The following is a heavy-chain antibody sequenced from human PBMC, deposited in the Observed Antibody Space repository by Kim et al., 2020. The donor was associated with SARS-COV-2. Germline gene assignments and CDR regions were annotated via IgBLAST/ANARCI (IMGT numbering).Heavy chain of an antibody. D-gene: IGHD3-10*01. V-gene: IGHV3-30*19. J-gene: IGHJ6*02. CDR3: AREVWFGELSSYGMDV. Sequence: GGSLRLSCAASGFTFSSYGIHWVRQAPGKGLEWVAVISNDGSNKYYADSVKGRFAISRDNSKNTLYLQMNSLRAEDTALYYCAREVWFGELSSYGMDVWGQGTTVTVSS. CDR2: ISNDGSNK. CDR1: GFTFSSYG.